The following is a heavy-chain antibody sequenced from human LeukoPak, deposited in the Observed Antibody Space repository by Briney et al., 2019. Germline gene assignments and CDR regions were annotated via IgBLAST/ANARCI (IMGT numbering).Heavy chain of an antibody. J-gene: IGHJ4*02. CDR3: ARDYYDSSGFDY. CDR1: GFTFSDYY. Sequence: GGSLRLSCVASGFTFSDYYMSWIRQAPGEGLEWVSYISSSGSSIYYADSVKGRLTISRDNTKNSLFLQMNSLRAEDTAVYYCARDYYDSSGFDYWGQGTLVTVSS. D-gene: IGHD3-22*01. V-gene: IGHV3-11*01. CDR2: ISSSGSSI.